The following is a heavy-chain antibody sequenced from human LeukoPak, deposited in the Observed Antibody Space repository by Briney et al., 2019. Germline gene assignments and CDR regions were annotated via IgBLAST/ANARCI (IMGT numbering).Heavy chain of an antibody. J-gene: IGHJ4*02. CDR3: ALGYCSGGSCPGGY. CDR2: ISAYNGNT. Sequence: ASVKVSCKAPGYTFTSYGISWVRQAPGQGLEWMGWISAYNGNTNYAQRLQGRVTMTTDTSTSTAYMELKSLRSDDTAVYYCALGYCSGGSCPGGYWGQGTLVTVSS. V-gene: IGHV1-18*01. D-gene: IGHD2-15*01. CDR1: GYTFTSYG.